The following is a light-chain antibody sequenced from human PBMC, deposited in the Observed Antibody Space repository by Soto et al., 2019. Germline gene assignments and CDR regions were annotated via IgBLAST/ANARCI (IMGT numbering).Light chain of an antibody. J-gene: IGLJ2*01. CDR2: DVS. Sequence: QSALTQPASVSGSPGQSITISCTGTSSDVGGYNYVSWYQQHPGKAPKLTIYDVSNRPSGVSNRFSGSKSGNTASLTISGLQAEDEADYYCSSYTSSSTLVFGGVTKLTVL. CDR1: SSDVGGYNY. V-gene: IGLV2-14*01. CDR3: SSYTSSSTLV.